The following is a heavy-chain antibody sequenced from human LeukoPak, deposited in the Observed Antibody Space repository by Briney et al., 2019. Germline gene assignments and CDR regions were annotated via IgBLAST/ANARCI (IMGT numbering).Heavy chain of an antibody. Sequence: ASVKVSCKASGYTFTSYGISWVRQAPGQGLEWMGWISAYNGNTKYAQKLQGRVTMTTDTSTSTAHMELRSLKSDDTAVYYRARDLLVTNWFDPWGQGTLVTVSS. J-gene: IGHJ5*02. CDR2: ISAYNGNT. CDR3: ARDLLVTNWFDP. V-gene: IGHV1-18*01. D-gene: IGHD2-15*01. CDR1: GYTFTSYG.